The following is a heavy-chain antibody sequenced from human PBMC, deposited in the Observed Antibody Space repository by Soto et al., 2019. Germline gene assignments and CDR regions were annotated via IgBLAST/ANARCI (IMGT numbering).Heavy chain of an antibody. J-gene: IGHJ5*02. D-gene: IGHD2-2*02. CDR1: GDSVSSNSAA. V-gene: IGHV6-1*01. CDR2: TYYRSKWYN. CDR3: ARAGIGGDIVVVPAAIGYWFDP. Sequence: QSQTLSLTCAISGDSVSSNSAAWNWIRQSPSRGLEWLGRTYYRSKWYNDYAVSVKSRITINPDTSKNQFSLQLNSVTPEETAVYYCARAGIGGDIVVVPAAIGYWFDPWGQGTLVTVSS.